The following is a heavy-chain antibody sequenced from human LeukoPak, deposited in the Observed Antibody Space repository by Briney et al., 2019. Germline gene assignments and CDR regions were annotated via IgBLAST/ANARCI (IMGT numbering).Heavy chain of an antibody. D-gene: IGHD3-22*01. CDR2: IWYDGSNK. Sequence: GGSLRLSCAASGFTFSSYGMHWVRQAPGKGLEWVAVIWYDGSNKYYADSAKGRFTISSDNSKNTLYLQMNSLRDEDTAVYYCARAYYYDSSGLYPIDYWGQGTLVTVSS. CDR3: ARAYYYDSSGLYPIDY. V-gene: IGHV3-33*01. CDR1: GFTFSSYG. J-gene: IGHJ4*02.